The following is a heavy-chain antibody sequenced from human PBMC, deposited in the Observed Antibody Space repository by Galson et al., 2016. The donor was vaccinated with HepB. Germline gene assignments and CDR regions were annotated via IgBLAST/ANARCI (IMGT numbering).Heavy chain of an antibody. V-gene: IGHV1-2*02. CDR1: GYSFTGYY. CDR3: ARDAGPIAEYFQH. J-gene: IGHJ1*01. CDR2: INPNNGGT. D-gene: IGHD6-13*01. Sequence: SVKVSCKASGYSFTGYYIHWVRQAPGQGLEWMGWINPNNGGTNYAQKFQGRVTMTRDTSISTAYMELSRLRSDDTAVFYCARDAGPIAEYFQHWGQGTLVTVSS.